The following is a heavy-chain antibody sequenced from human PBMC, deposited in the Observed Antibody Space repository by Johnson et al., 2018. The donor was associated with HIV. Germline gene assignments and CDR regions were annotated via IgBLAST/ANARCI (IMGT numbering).Heavy chain of an antibody. D-gene: IGHD1-26*01. J-gene: IGHJ3*02. CDR2: IRYDGSNK. CDR1: GFTFSSYG. V-gene: IGHV3-30*02. CDR3: AKDSIVGATAETGDDAFDI. Sequence: VQLLESGGGVVQPGGSLRLSCAASGFTFSSYGMHWVRQAPGKGLEWVAFIRYDGSNKYYADSVKGRFTISRDNSRNTLYLQMNSLRAEDTAVYYCAKDSIVGATAETGDDAFDIWGQGTMVTVSS.